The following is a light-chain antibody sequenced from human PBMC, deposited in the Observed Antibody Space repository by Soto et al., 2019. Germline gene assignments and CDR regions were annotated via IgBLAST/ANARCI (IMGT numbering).Light chain of an antibody. CDR1: QSVSIN. CDR3: PQRSSWPLT. CDR2: DAS. V-gene: IGKV3-11*01. Sequence: EIVLTQSPATLALSPGEIATLSCRASQSVSINLAWYQQKPGRAPRLLIYDASNRVIGIPARISGSGSGTDFRLTISSLEHEDFAVDYCPQRSSWPLTFGGGTKVDIK. J-gene: IGKJ4*02.